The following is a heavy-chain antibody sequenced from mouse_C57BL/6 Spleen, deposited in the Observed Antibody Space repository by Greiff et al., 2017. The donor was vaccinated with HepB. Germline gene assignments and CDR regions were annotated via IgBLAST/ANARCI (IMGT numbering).Heavy chain of an antibody. Sequence: EVQLVESGGGLVQPKGSLKPSCAASGFSFNTYAMNWVRQAPGKGLEWVARIRSKSNNYATYYADSVKDRFTIYRDDSESMLYLQMNNLKTEDTAMYYCVRQNYSNYWYYFDYWGQGTTLTVSS. J-gene: IGHJ2*01. CDR2: IRSKSNNYAT. V-gene: IGHV10-1*01. CDR3: VRQNYSNYWYYFDY. CDR1: GFSFNTYA. D-gene: IGHD2-5*01.